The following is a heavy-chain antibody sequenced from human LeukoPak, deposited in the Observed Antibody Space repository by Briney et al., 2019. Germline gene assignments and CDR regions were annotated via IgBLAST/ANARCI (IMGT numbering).Heavy chain of an antibody. D-gene: IGHD4-17*01. CDR1: GFTFSSYA. V-gene: IGHV3-23*01. Sequence: GGSLRLSCAASGFTFSSYAMSWVRQAPGKGLEWVSAISGSGGSTYYADSVKGRFTISRDNSKNTLYLQMNSLRAEDTAVYYCAKDRGMTTVTKEAFYILGQGTMVNVSS. J-gene: IGHJ3*02. CDR2: ISGSGGST. CDR3: AKDRGMTTVTKEAFYI.